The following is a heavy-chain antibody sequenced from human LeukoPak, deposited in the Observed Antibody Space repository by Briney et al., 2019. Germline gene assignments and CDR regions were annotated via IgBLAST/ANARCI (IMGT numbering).Heavy chain of an antibody. CDR3: ARGRRYCSITSCYFWFDP. V-gene: IGHV3-33*01. D-gene: IGHD2-2*01. CDR2: IWYDGSNK. Sequence: PGRSLRLSCAASGFTFSSYGMNWVRQAPGKGLEWVAVIWYDGSNKYYADSVKGRFTISRDNSKNTLYLQMNSLRAEDTAVYYCARGRRYCSITSCYFWFDPWGQGTLVTVSS. J-gene: IGHJ5*02. CDR1: GFTFSSYG.